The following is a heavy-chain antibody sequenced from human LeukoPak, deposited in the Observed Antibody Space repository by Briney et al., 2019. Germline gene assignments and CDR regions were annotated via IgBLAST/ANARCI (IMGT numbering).Heavy chain of an antibody. D-gene: IGHD6-13*01. J-gene: IGHJ5*02. CDR1: GGTFNSYA. V-gene: IGHV1-69*04. CDR2: IIPILGIA. Sequence: GASVKVSCKASGGTFNSYAISWVRQAPGQGLEWMGRIIPILGIANYAQKFQGRVTITADKSTSTAYMEPSSLRSEDTAVYYCASARYSSSWHMFDPWGQGTLVTVSS. CDR3: ASARYSSSWHMFDP.